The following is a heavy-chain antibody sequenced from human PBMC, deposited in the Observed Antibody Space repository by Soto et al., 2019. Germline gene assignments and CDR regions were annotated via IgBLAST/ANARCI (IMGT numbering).Heavy chain of an antibody. J-gene: IGHJ6*02. V-gene: IGHV3-15*07. CDR2: IKSKTDGGTT. Sequence: GGSLRLSCAASGFTFSNAWMNWVRQAPGKGLEWVGRIKSKTDGGTTDYAAPVKGRFTISREDSKNKLYMQMNSLKTEDTAVYYCTTVGSYYYGSGSYYNGYYYYGMDVWGQGTTVTVSS. CDR1: GFTFSNAW. CDR3: TTVGSYYYGSGSYYNGYYYYGMDV. D-gene: IGHD3-10*01.